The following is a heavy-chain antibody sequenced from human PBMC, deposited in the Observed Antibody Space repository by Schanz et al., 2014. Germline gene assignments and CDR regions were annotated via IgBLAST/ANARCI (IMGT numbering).Heavy chain of an antibody. J-gene: IGHJ4*02. CDR2: ISGSGGST. Sequence: VQMVESGGGVVQPGRSLRLSCAASGFTFSTYAMSWVRQAPGKGLEWVSAISGSGGSTYYADSVKGRFTISRDNSKNTLNLQMNSLRAEDTAVYYCAKDPSHGDYDYYFDYWGQGTLVTVSS. D-gene: IGHD3-22*01. V-gene: IGHV3-23*04. CDR3: AKDPSHGDYDYYFDY. CDR1: GFTFSTYA.